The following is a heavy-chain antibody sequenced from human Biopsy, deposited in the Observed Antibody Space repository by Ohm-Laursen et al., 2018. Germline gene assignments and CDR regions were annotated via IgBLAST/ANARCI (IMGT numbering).Heavy chain of an antibody. CDR2: IIPILGRP. CDR3: ARDTLMAQHLVPGENWFDP. D-gene: IGHD3-10*01. Sequence: GASVKVSCKAPGGTFSNYGVNWVRQAPGQGLEWMGRIIPILGRPTYAPKFQGRVTFTADKSSSTAYLELSSLTSEDTAMFYCARDTLMAQHLVPGENWFDPWGQGTLVTVSS. J-gene: IGHJ5*02. CDR1: GGTFSNYG. V-gene: IGHV1-69*04.